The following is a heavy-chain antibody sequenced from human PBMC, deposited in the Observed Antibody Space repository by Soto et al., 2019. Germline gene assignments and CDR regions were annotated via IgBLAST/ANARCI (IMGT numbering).Heavy chain of an antibody. J-gene: IGHJ4*02. CDR1: GYTFTSYG. Sequence: QVHLVQSGAEVKKPGASVKVSCKGSGYTFTSYGITWVRQAPGQGLEWMGWISAHNGNTNYAQKLQGRVTVTRDPSPSTAYMELRSLRSDATAVYYCARGRYGDYWGQGALVTVSS. D-gene: IGHD1-1*01. CDR2: ISAHNGNT. CDR3: ARGRYGDY. V-gene: IGHV1-18*01.